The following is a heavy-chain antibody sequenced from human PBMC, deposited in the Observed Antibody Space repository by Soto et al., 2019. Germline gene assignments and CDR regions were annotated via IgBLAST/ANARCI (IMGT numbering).Heavy chain of an antibody. V-gene: IGHV4-31*03. CDR3: ARVLGFGELSPPFDY. J-gene: IGHJ4*02. CDR1: GGSISSGGYY. Sequence: PSETLSLTCTVSGGSISSGGYYWSWIRQHPGKGLEWIGYIYYSGSTYYNPSLKSRVTISVDTSKNQFSLKLSSVTAADTAVYYCARVLGFGELSPPFDYWGQGTLVS. D-gene: IGHD3-10*01. CDR2: IYYSGST.